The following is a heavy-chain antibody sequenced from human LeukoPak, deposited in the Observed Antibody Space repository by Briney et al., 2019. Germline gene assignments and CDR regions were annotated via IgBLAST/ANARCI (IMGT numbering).Heavy chain of an antibody. V-gene: IGHV3-64*01. CDR1: GFTFSSYA. Sequence: GGSLGLSCAASGFTFSSYAMHWVRQAPGKGLEYVSAISSNGGSTYYANSVKGRFTISRDNSKNTLYLQMGSLRAEDMAVYYCARSIGSRYYYYYYMDVWGKGTTVTVSS. J-gene: IGHJ6*03. CDR2: ISSNGGST. CDR3: ARSIGSRYYYYYYMDV. D-gene: IGHD5-12*01.